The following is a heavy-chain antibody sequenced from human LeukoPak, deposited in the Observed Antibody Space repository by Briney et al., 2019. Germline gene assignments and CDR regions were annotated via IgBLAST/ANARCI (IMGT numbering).Heavy chain of an antibody. Sequence: GGSLRLSCAATGFIFNRHWMSWVRQAPGKGLEWVAHIKQDGSERYYVDSVKGRFTISRANAKDSLYLQMNSLRAEDRAVYYCARGGLPNAFDIWGQGTTVTVSS. V-gene: IGHV3-7*01. CDR1: GFIFNRHW. CDR3: ARGGLPNAFDI. CDR2: IKQDGSER. D-gene: IGHD1-26*01. J-gene: IGHJ3*02.